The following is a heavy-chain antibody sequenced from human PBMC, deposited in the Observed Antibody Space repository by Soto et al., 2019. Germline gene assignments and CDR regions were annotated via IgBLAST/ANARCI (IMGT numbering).Heavy chain of an antibody. D-gene: IGHD2-15*01. CDR3: ARDPCTGGTCYNAFDN. CDR1: SGSISSSSYY. CDR2: VFYTGTT. V-gene: IGHV4-39*02. Sequence: SETLSLTCTVSSGSISSSSYYWGWIRQPPGKGLEWIGNVFYTGTTYFNPYLKSRVTISLDTAKNLVSLKVISVTAADTGVYYCARDPCTGGTCYNAFDNWGQGTVVTVSS. J-gene: IGHJ3*02.